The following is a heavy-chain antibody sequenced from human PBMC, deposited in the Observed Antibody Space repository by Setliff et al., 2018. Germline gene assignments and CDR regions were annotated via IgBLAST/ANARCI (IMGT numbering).Heavy chain of an antibody. CDR3: TTDSQLGFDY. CDR2: IRSKAYGGTT. CDR1: GFTFGDYA. Sequence: PGGSLRLSCTASGFTFGDYAMSWVRQAPGKGLEWVGFIRSKAYGGTTEYAASVKGRFAISRDDSKNTLYLQINSLKTEDTAVYYCTTDSQLGFDYWGRGTLVTVSS. J-gene: IGHJ4*02. V-gene: IGHV3-49*04. D-gene: IGHD1-1*01.